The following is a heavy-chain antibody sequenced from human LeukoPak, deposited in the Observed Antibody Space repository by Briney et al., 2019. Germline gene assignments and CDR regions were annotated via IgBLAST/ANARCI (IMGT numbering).Heavy chain of an antibody. V-gene: IGHV3-23*01. CDR3: AKDRSYCSGGSCYSWFDP. D-gene: IGHD2-15*01. J-gene: IGHJ5*02. CDR1: GFTFSDYY. Sequence: GGSLRLSCAASGFTFSDYYMSWIRQAPGKGLEWVSAISGSGGSTYYADSVKGRFTISRDNSKNTLYLQMNSLRAEDTAVYYCAKDRSYCSGGSCYSWFDPWGQGTLVTVSS. CDR2: ISGSGGST.